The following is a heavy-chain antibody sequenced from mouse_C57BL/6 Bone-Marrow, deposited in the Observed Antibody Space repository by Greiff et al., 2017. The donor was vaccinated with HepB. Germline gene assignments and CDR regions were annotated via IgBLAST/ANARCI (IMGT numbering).Heavy chain of an antibody. CDR3: ARVPYYYGSNCYWYFDV. D-gene: IGHD1-1*01. CDR1: GYSITSGYY. CDR2: ISYDGSN. Sequence: VQLKQSGPGLVKPSQSLSLTCSVTGYSITSGYYWNWIRQFPGNKLEWMGYISYDGSNNYNPSLKNRISITRDTSKNQFFLKLNSVTTEDTATYYCARVPYYYGSNCYWYFDVWGTGTTVTVSS. V-gene: IGHV3-6*01. J-gene: IGHJ1*03.